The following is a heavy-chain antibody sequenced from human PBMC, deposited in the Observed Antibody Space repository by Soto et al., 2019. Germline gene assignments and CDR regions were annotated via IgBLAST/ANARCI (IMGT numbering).Heavy chain of an antibody. Sequence: QVQLVQSGAEVKKPGASVKVSCKASGYTFTSYGISWARQAPGQGLEWMGWSSAYNGNTNYPQKLQGRVTMTTDTPTSTGYMELRSLRSDDTAVYYCARQPGDYGHQKGLDYWGQGTLVTVSS. CDR1: GYTFTSYG. D-gene: IGHD7-27*01. CDR3: ARQPGDYGHQKGLDY. CDR2: SSAYNGNT. J-gene: IGHJ4*02. V-gene: IGHV1-18*01.